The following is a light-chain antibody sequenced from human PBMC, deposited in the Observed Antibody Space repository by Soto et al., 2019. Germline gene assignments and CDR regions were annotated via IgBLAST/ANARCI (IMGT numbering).Light chain of an antibody. CDR1: QSVSSN. J-gene: IGKJ3*01. Sequence: EIVLTQSPATLSLSPGERATLSCRASQSVSSNLAWYQQKPGQAPRLLIYGASSRATGIPDRFSGSGSGTEFSLTISRLEPEDFAVYYCQHYGTSPFTFGPGTKVDI. CDR2: GAS. V-gene: IGKV3-20*01. CDR3: QHYGTSPFT.